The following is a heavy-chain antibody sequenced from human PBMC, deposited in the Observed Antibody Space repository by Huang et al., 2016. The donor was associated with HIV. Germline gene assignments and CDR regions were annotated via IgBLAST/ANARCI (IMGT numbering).Heavy chain of an antibody. CDR3: ARSRMTATSSDSTWIFFDS. D-gene: IGHD2-21*02. CDR2: LNDRGLS. V-gene: IGHV4-34*02. Sequence: QVQLQQWGAGLLKPSGALSLKCAVYGGSLRDHYWTWIRLSQGKRLGWNGELNDRGLSTDNPTHRSRVTMAVYMSTNQYSLNLTSLTATDPAVYYWARSRMTATSSDSTWIFFDSWGQGTLVIVSS. CDR1: GGSLRDHY. J-gene: IGHJ4*02.